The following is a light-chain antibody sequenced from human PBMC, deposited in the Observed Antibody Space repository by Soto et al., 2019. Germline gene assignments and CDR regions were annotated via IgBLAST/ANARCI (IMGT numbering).Light chain of an antibody. CDR3: CSDVGSKV. Sequence: QSALTQPASVSGSPGQSITISCTGTSSDVGSYNLVSWYQQHPGKAPKLMIYEGSKRPSGVSNRFSGSKSGNTASLTISGLQAEDEADYYCCSDVGSKVFGGGTKLTVL. CDR1: SSDVGSYNL. V-gene: IGLV2-23*01. CDR2: EGS. J-gene: IGLJ3*02.